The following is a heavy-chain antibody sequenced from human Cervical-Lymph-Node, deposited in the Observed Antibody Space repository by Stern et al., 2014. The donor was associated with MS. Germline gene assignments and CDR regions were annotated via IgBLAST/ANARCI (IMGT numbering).Heavy chain of an antibody. J-gene: IGHJ6*02. CDR1: GYTLNAFS. Sequence: QVQLVQSGAEVKKPGASVKVSCKVSGYTLNAFSLHWVRQAPGEGLEWMGGSSPEDGETIFAQGLQGRVTVTEDTSTDTAYMELSSLRSEDTAVYYCASAVTGLNYYFHALDVWGQGTTVTVSS. CDR2: SSPEDGET. D-gene: IGHD6-19*01. V-gene: IGHV1-24*01. CDR3: ASAVTGLNYYFHALDV.